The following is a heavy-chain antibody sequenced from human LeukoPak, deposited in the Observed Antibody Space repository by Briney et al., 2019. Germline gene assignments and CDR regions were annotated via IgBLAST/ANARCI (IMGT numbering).Heavy chain of an antibody. D-gene: IGHD3-10*01. Sequence: AGGSLRLSCAASGFTFSSYSMNWVRQAPGKGLEWVSSISSSSSYIYYADSVKGRFTISRDNAKNSLYLQMNSLRAEDTAVYYCAREPYGSGTFDYWGQGTLVTVSA. CDR3: AREPYGSGTFDY. CDR2: ISSSSSYI. V-gene: IGHV3-21*01. CDR1: GFTFSSYS. J-gene: IGHJ4*02.